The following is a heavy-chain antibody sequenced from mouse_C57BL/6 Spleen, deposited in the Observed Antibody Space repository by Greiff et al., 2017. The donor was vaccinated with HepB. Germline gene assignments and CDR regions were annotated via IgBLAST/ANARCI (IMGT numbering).Heavy chain of an antibody. J-gene: IGHJ1*03. D-gene: IGHD1-1*01. Sequence: VQVVESGAELARPGASVKLSCKASGYTFTSYGISWVKQRTGQGLEWIGEIYPRSGNTYYNEKFKGKATLTADKSSSTAYMELRSLTSEDSAVYFCARSPFITTVVAWYFDVWGTGTTVTVSS. V-gene: IGHV1-81*01. CDR1: GYTFTSYG. CDR3: ARSPFITTVVAWYFDV. CDR2: IYPRSGNT.